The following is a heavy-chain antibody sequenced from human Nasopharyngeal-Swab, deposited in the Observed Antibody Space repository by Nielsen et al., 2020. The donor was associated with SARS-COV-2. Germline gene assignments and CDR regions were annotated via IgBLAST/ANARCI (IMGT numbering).Heavy chain of an antibody. V-gene: IGHV4-61*01. J-gene: IGHJ3*02. CDR1: GGSVSSDIYS. Sequence: SETLSLTCTVSGGSVSSDIYSWSWIRQPPGKGLEWIGYVVYSGRTHYNPSLKSRVTISVDKSKNQFSLKLSSVTAADTAVYYCARNRALRFLEWLNGVRAFDIWGQGTMVTVSS. CDR3: ARNRALRFLEWLNGVRAFDI. CDR2: VVYSGRT. D-gene: IGHD3-3*01.